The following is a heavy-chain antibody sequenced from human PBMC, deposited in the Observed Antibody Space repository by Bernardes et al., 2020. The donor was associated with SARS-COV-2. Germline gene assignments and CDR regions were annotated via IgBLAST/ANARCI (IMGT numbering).Heavy chain of an antibody. CDR3: AREYSSGWYFLDY. Sequence: GGSLRLSCAASGFTFSSYGMHWVRQAPGKGLEWVAVIWYDGSNKYYADSVKGRFTISRDNSKNTLYLQMNSLRAEDTAVYYCAREYSSGWYFLDYWGQGTLVTVSS. D-gene: IGHD6-19*01. CDR1: GFTFSSYG. J-gene: IGHJ4*02. CDR2: IWYDGSNK. V-gene: IGHV3-33*01.